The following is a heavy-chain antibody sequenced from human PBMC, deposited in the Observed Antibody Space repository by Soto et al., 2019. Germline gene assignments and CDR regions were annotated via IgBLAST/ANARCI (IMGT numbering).Heavy chain of an antibody. Sequence: QVHLVQPGAEVKQPGASVKVSCKASAYTFTDYGITWVRQAPGQGLEWMGWISAYNGNTNYAQKFQGRVTMTTDTYKSTDYMDLRRLSTDDTAVYDCALASYRTGCYRFYFWGQGSLVTVSS. J-gene: IGHJ4*02. CDR1: AYTFTDYG. D-gene: IGHD6-19*01. CDR2: ISAYNGNT. V-gene: IGHV1-18*01. CDR3: ALASYRTGCYRFYF.